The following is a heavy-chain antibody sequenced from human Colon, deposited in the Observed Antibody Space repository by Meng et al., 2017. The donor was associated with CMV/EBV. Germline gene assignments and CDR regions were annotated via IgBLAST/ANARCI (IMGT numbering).Heavy chain of an antibody. Sequence: VKMGGSGGGLVQPGGSLRLSCEPSGSTFSNYWLHWGRQAPGGGLVWASSISNAETTINYADSVKGRFTIARDTAMLYLEMNSLRAEDTAVYYCVRGTDRWPGVDYWGQGTLVTVFS. J-gene: IGHJ4*02. V-gene: IGHV3-74*01. CDR3: VRGTDRWPGVDY. CDR1: GSTFSNYW. CDR2: ISNAETTI.